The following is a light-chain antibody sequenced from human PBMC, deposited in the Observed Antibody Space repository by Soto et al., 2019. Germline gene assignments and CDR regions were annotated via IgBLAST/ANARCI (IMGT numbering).Light chain of an antibody. CDR3: QQYYSYPIT. CDR1: QNINNY. CDR2: DAS. Sequence: DIQMTQSPSSLSASVGDRFTITCQASQNINNYLNWYQQKPGRAPKXLIYDASNLEAGVPSRFRGSGSGTDFTFTISRLQPEDIATYYCQQYYSYPITFGQGTRLEIK. J-gene: IGKJ5*01. V-gene: IGKV1-33*01.